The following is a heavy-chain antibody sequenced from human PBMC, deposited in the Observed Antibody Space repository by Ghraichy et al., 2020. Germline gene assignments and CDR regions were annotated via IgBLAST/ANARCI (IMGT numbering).Heavy chain of an antibody. CDR1: GGSFSGYY. V-gene: IGHV4-34*01. CDR3: ASGMRFLEWLLFGAFDI. Sequence: SETLSLTGAVYGGSFSGYYWSWIRQPPGKGLEWIGEINHSGSTNYNPSLKSRVTISVDTSKNQFSLKLSSVTAEDTAVYYCASGMRFLEWLLFGAFDIWGQGTMVTVSS. J-gene: IGHJ3*02. CDR2: INHSGST. D-gene: IGHD3-3*01.